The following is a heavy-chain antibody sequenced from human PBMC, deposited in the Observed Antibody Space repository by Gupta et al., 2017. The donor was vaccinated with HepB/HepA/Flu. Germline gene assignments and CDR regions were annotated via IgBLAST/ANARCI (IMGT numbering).Heavy chain of an antibody. CDR2: IKSKTDGGTT. Sequence: EVQLVESGGGLVKPGGSLRLSCAASGFTFSNAWMSGVRQAPGKGLEWVGRIKSKTDGGTTDYAAPVKGRFTISRDDSKNTLYLQMNSLKTEDTAVYYCTTASNWNYEGAFDYWGQGTLVTVSS. J-gene: IGHJ4*02. CDR3: TTASNWNYEGAFDY. V-gene: IGHV3-15*01. D-gene: IGHD1-7*01. CDR1: GFTFSNAW.